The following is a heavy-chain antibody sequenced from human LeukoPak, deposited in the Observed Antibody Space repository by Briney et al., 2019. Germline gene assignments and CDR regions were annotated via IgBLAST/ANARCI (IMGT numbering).Heavy chain of an antibody. V-gene: IGHV4-59*08. D-gene: IGHD3-9*01. CDR2: IYYSGST. CDR3: ARLKYYDILTGYSPFDY. Sequence: SETLSLTCTVSGGSISSYYWSWIRQPPGKGLEWIGYIYYSGSTNYNPSLKSRVTISVDTSKNQFSLKLSSVTAADTAVYYCARLKYYDILTGYSPFDYWGQGTLVTVSS. CDR1: GGSISSYY. J-gene: IGHJ4*02.